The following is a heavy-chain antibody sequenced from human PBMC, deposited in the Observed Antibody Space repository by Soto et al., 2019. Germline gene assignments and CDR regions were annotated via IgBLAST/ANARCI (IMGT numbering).Heavy chain of an antibody. CDR1: GFTFSSYW. J-gene: IGHJ4*02. CDR3: ALGALRSLDWALDY. D-gene: IGHD3-9*01. V-gene: IGHV3-7*01. Sequence: GGSLRLSCVASGFTFSSYWMSWVRQAPGRGLELVANIKEDGSEKYYVDSVKGRFTISRDNAKNPLYLQMNSLRAEDTAVYYCALGALRSLDWALDYWGQGTLVTVSS. CDR2: IKEDGSEK.